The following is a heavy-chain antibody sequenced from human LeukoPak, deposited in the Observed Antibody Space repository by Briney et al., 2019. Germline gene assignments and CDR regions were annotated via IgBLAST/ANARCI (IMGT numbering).Heavy chain of an antibody. CDR3: ARGGYYDFWSGYCAGCYGMDV. CDR2: IIPIFGTA. Sequence: SVKVSCKASGGTFSSYAISWVRQAPGQGLEWMGGIIPIFGTANYAQKFQGRVTITADESTSTAYMELSSLRSEDTAVYYCARGGYYDFWSGYCAGCYGMDVWGQGTTVTVSS. CDR1: GGTFSSYA. V-gene: IGHV1-69*13. D-gene: IGHD3-3*01. J-gene: IGHJ6*02.